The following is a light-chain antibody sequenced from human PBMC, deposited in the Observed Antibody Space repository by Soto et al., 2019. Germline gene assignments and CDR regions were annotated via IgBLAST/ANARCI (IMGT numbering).Light chain of an antibody. J-gene: IGLJ2*01. CDR1: SSNIGNNY. CDR2: DNN. V-gene: IGLV1-51*01. CDR3: GTWYSSLSAVV. Sequence: QSALTQPPSVSAAPGQQVTISCSGSSSNIGNNYVSWYQQLPGTAPKLLIYDNNKPPSGIPDRFSGSKSGTSATLGITGLQSGDEADYYCGTWYSSLSAVVFGGGTKLTV.